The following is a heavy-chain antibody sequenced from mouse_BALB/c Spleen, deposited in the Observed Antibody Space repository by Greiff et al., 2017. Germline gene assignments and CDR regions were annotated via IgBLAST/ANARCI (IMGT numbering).Heavy chain of an antibody. CDR2: INPNNGGT. D-gene: IGHD2-14*01. CDR1: GYTFTDYN. Sequence: EVQLQQSGPELVKPGASVKIPCKASGYTFTDYNMDWVKQSHGKSLEWIGDINPNNGGTIYNQKFKGKATLTVDKSSSTAYMELRSLTSEDTAVYYCARRYRYEFAYWGQGTLVTVSA. J-gene: IGHJ3*01. CDR3: ARRYRYEFAY. V-gene: IGHV1-18*01.